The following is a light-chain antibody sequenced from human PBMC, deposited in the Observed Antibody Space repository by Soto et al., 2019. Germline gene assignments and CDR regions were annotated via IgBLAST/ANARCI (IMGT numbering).Light chain of an antibody. CDR2: GAS. CDR1: QSVSST. Sequence: EIVLTHSPATLSLSPWERARLSCMASQSVSSTLAWYQQKPGQAPRLLIYGASARATGFPARFSASGSGTEFTLTISSLQSEDFAVYYCQQYNNWPWTFGRGTKVDIK. V-gene: IGKV3-15*01. J-gene: IGKJ1*01. CDR3: QQYNNWPWT.